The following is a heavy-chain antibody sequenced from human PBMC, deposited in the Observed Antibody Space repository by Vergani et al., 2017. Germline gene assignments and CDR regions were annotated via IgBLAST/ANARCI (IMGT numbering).Heavy chain of an antibody. V-gene: IGHV4-31*11. CDR1: GGSISSGGYY. D-gene: IGHD6-13*01. CDR2: IYYSGST. CDR3: AREGGSSWPLDY. Sequence: QVQLQESGPGLVKPSQTLSLTCAVSGGSISSGGYYWSWIRQHPGKGLEWIGYIYYSGSTYYNPSLKSRVTISVDTSKNQFSLKLSSVTAADTAIYYCAREGGSSWPLDYWGQGTLVTVSS. J-gene: IGHJ4*02.